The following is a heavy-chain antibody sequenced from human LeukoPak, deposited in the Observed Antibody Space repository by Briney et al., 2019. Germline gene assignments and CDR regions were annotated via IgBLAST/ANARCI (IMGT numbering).Heavy chain of an antibody. CDR3: TRTDYGDYNWFDP. D-gene: IGHD4-17*01. J-gene: IGHJ5*02. CDR2: IHYSGST. V-gene: IGHV4-61*01. CDR1: GGAVSSGSYY. Sequence: SETLSLTCTVSGGAVSSGSYYWSWIRQPPGQGLEWIGYIHYSGSTKYNPSLKSRVTMSVDTSKNQFSLKVTSVTAADTAIYYCTRTDYGDYNWFDPWGQGTLVTVSS.